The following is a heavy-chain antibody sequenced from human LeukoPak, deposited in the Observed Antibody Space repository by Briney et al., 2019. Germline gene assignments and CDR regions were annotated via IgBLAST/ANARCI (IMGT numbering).Heavy chain of an antibody. J-gene: IGHJ4*02. D-gene: IGHD6-19*01. V-gene: IGHV4-34*01. CDR1: GGSFSGCY. CDR2: INHSGST. Sequence: SETLSLTCAVYGGSFSGCYWSWIRQPPGKGLEWIGEINHSGSTNYNPSLKSRVTISVDTSKNQFSLKLSSVTAADTAVYYCAGGSRQWLVDYWGQGTLVTVSS. CDR3: AGGSRQWLVDY.